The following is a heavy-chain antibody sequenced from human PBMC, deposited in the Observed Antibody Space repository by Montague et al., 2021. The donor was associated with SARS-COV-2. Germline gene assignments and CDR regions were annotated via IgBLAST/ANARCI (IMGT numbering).Heavy chain of an antibody. CDR3: ARESGSGSYLVY. V-gene: IGHV4-39*01. Sequence: SETLSLTCIVSGGSTSSSSYYWGWIRQPPEKGLEWIGSIYYSGSTYYNPSLKSRVTISVDTSKNQFSLKLSSVTAADTAVYHCARESGSGSYLVYWGQGTLVTVSS. J-gene: IGHJ4*02. CDR2: IYYSGST. CDR1: GGSTSSSSYY. D-gene: IGHD3-10*01.